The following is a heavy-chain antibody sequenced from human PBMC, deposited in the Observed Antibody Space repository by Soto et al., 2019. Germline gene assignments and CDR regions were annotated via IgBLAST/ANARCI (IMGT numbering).Heavy chain of an antibody. D-gene: IGHD3-16*01. CDR3: ASPTLGAFDI. CDR2: IYYSGST. V-gene: IGHV4-39*01. J-gene: IGHJ3*02. CDR1: GGSISSSNYY. Sequence: SETLSLTCTVSGGSISSSNYYWAWTRQPPGKGLEWIGSIYYSGSTSYNSSLKSRVTISVDTSKNQFSLRLSSVTAADTAVYYCASPTLGAFDIWGPGTMVTVSS.